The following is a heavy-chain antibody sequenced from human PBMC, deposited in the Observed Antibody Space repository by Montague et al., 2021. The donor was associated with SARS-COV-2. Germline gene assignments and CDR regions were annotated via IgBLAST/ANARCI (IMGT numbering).Heavy chain of an antibody. V-gene: IGHV3-21*01. J-gene: IGHJ6*02. D-gene: IGHD2-15*01. Sequence: PLRLSCAASGFTFSSFSMNWVRQAPGKRLEWVASISSESTYILYAESVRGRFTVSRDNAQNLLFLQMNSLRAEDTALYYCARFEASKFYSSGVDVWGQGTTVTVSS. CDR3: ARFEASKFYSSGVDV. CDR2: ISSESTYI. CDR1: GFTFSSFS.